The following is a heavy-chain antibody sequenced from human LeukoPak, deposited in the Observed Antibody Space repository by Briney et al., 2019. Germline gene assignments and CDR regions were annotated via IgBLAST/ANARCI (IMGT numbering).Heavy chain of an antibody. CDR2: IDPSDSYT. CDR1: GYTFTNYW. J-gene: IGHJ4*02. V-gene: IGHV5-10-1*01. D-gene: IGHD5-12*01. Sequence: PGESLKISCKGSGYTFTNYWTSWVRQMPGRRLEWMGRIDPSDSYTNYNPSFRGHITISADKSSSTAYLHWSSLKASDTAMYFCARQYSGYDYYFDYWGQGILVTVSS. CDR3: ARQYSGYDYYFDY.